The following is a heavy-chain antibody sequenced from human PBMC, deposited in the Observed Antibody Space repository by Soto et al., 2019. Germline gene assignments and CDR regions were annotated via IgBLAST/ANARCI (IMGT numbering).Heavy chain of an antibody. CDR1: GFTFSNNW. CDR3: ARAQASYVMDDAFDI. V-gene: IGHV3-74*01. Sequence: EVQLVESGGGLVQPGGSLRLSCAASGFTFSNNWMHWVRQAPGKGLVWVSRIHRDGSTTSYADSAKGRFTISRDNAKNTLYLQMNSLRAEDTALYYCARAQASYVMDDAFDIWGQGTIVTVSS. J-gene: IGHJ3*02. D-gene: IGHD2-21*01. CDR2: IHRDGSTT.